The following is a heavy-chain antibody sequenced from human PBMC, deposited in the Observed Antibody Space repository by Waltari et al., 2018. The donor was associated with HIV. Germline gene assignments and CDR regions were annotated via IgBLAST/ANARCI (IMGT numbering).Heavy chain of an antibody. CDR1: GFNFRNYA. Sequence: QVELVESGGGVVQPGGSLRLSCSASGFNFRNYAFNWVRQTPGQGLGWVALVSSDGQTQYYTESVQGRFIVSRDTSGNTVYLQMNGLDPEDAGLYFCARAARQSLIQFWGQGALVIVSS. CDR3: ARAARQSLIQF. V-gene: IGHV3-30*07. CDR2: VSSDGQTQ. J-gene: IGHJ4*02. D-gene: IGHD2-21*01.